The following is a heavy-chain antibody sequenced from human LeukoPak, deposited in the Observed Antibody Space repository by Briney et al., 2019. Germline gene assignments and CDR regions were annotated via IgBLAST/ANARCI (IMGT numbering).Heavy chain of an antibody. J-gene: IGHJ6*02. D-gene: IGHD3-10*01. CDR3: AKVPYSDYGSGRPPFMDV. CDR2: ISGGGGDT. CDR1: GFPFSNYA. Sequence: PGGSLRLSCAASGFPFSNYAMTWVSQAPGKGLEWVSTISGGGGDTYYADSVKGRFTISRDNSKNTLYLQMNSLRAEDTAIHFCAKVPYSDYGSGRPPFMDVWGQGTTVAVSS. V-gene: IGHV3-23*01.